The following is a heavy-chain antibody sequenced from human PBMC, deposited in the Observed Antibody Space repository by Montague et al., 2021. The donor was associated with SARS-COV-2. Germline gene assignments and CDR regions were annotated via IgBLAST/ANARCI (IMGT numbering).Heavy chain of an antibody. D-gene: IGHD3-9*01. V-gene: IGHV4-59*08. CDR3: ARHSSFDCLLILKMDYVCFDV. CDR1: GGSISSYY. CDR2: IYYSGST. Sequence: SETLSLTCTVSGGSISSYYWSWIRQPPGKGLEWIGYIYYSGSTNYNPSLKSRVTISVDTSKNQFSLKLSSVTAADTAVYYCARHSSFDCLLILKMDYVCFDVWGQGTPVTVSS. J-gene: IGHJ5*02.